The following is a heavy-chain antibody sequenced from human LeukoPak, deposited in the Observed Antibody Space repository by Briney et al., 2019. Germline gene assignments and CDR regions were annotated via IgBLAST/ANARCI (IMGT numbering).Heavy chain of an antibody. V-gene: IGHV4-34*01. Sequence: SETLSLTCAVYGGSFSGYYWSWIRQPPGKGLEWIGEINHSGSTNYNPSLKSRVTISVDTSKNQFSLKLSSVTAADTAVYYCARDRAGSGLAPWGQGILVIVSS. CDR2: INHSGST. J-gene: IGHJ5*02. CDR1: GGSFSGYY. D-gene: IGHD6-19*01. CDR3: ARDRAGSGLAP.